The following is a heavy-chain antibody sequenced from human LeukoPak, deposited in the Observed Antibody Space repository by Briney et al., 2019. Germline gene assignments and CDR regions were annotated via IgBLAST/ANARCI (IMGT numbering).Heavy chain of an antibody. Sequence: GGSLRLSCAASGFPFSGYGMHWVRQAPGKGLEWVAVISYDGSNKYYADSVKGRFTISRDNSKNTLYLQMNSLTAEGTAVYYCARGDSGSPSTYYFDYWGQGTLVTVSS. D-gene: IGHD1-26*01. CDR1: GFPFSGYG. J-gene: IGHJ4*02. CDR3: ARGDSGSPSTYYFDY. CDR2: ISYDGSNK. V-gene: IGHV3-30*19.